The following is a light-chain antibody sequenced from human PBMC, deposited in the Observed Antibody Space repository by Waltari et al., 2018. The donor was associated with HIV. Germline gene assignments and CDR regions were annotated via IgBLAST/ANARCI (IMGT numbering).Light chain of an antibody. CDR3: QQYNNWPPAYT. J-gene: IGKJ2*01. Sequence: EIMMTQSPATLSVSPGDTAHLSCRASQSVSTNLAWYQQKPGQAPRLLFYDASTRATGVSARFSGGGSETEFTLTITSLQSEDFAVYYCQQYNNWPPAYTFGQGTKLEIK. V-gene: IGKV3-15*01. CDR1: QSVSTN. CDR2: DAS.